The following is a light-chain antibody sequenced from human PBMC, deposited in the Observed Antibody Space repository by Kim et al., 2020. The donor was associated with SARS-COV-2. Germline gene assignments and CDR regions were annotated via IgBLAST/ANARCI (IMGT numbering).Light chain of an antibody. Sequence: QSALTQPASVSGSPGQSITISCTGTSSDVGRYNYVSWYQQHPGKAPKLMIYDVNDRPSGVSSRFSGSKSGYTASLTISGLQAEDEADYYCGSYTSRSSYVFGTGTKVTVL. CDR3: GSYTSRSSYV. CDR2: DVN. CDR1: SSDVGRYNY. J-gene: IGLJ1*01. V-gene: IGLV2-14*03.